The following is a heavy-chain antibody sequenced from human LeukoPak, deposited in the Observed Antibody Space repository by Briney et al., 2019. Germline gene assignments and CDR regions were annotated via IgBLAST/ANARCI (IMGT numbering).Heavy chain of an antibody. Sequence: GGSLRLSCAASGFTFSSYWMHWVRQAPGKGQVWVSRINSDGSSTSYADSVKGRFTISRDNAKNTLYLQMNSLRAEDTAVYYCAREDGYYDFWGTNYYYYGMDVWGQGTTVTVSS. CDR3: AREDGYYDFWGTNYYYYGMDV. J-gene: IGHJ6*02. V-gene: IGHV3-74*01. CDR2: INSDGSST. D-gene: IGHD3-3*01. CDR1: GFTFSSYW.